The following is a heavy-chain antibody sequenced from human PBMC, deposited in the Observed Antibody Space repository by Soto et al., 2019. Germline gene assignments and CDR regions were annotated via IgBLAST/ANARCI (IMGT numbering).Heavy chain of an antibody. CDR2: ISRSGDRT. CDR3: ARARCSSGQCYYFDY. J-gene: IGHJ4*02. Sequence: EVQLVESGEGLVQPGGSLRLSCAASGCTFSSYNIHWISQAPGKGLEFVSAISRSGDRTYYADSVKGRFTITRDNSKNTVWLQMGSLRAEDMAVYYCARARCSSGQCYYFDYWGRGALVSVSS. CDR1: GCTFSSYN. D-gene: IGHD2-15*01. V-gene: IGHV3-64*02.